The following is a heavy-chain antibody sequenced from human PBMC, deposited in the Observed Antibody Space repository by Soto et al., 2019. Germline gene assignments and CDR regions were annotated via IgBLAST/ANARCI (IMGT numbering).Heavy chain of an antibody. Sequence: EVQLVESGGGLVKPGGSLRVSCAASGFTLNNAWMAWVRQAPGKGLEWVGRIKSKTDGGTTDYAAPVKGRFTISRDDSKNTLYLQMNGRKMEDTAVYYCTTDGPHGSWGQGTLVTVSS. J-gene: IGHJ5*02. D-gene: IGHD6-25*01. CDR3: TTDGPHGS. V-gene: IGHV3-15*07. CDR1: GFTLNNAW. CDR2: IKSKTDGGTT.